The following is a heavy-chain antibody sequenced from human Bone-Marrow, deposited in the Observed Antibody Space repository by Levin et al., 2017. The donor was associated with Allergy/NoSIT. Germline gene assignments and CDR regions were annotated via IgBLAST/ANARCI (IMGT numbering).Heavy chain of an antibody. V-gene: IGHV1-24*01. D-gene: IGHD1-1*01. Sequence: GESLKISCTVSGKALTDLSMHWVRQTPGEGLEWMAGFDPKDGETVFAPQFQDRVTMTASGDTGFMELRNLKSADTAIYYCATNWNFDYWGQGTLVTVSS. CDR2: FDPKDGET. CDR1: GKALTDLS. J-gene: IGHJ4*02. CDR3: ATNWNFDY.